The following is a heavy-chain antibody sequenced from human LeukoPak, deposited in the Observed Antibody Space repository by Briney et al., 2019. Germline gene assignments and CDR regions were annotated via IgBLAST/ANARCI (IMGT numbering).Heavy chain of an antibody. CDR1: GYRFTSYY. V-gene: IGHV1-46*01. Sequence: ASVKVSCKASGYRFTSYYMHWVRQAPGQGLEWMGIIKPSGGSTSYAQKFQGRVTMTRDMSTSTVYMELSSLRSEDTAVYYCARDRANSDYGGGRYFDYWGQGTLVTVSS. J-gene: IGHJ4*02. CDR3: ARDRANSDYGGGRYFDY. CDR2: IKPSGGST. D-gene: IGHD4-23*01.